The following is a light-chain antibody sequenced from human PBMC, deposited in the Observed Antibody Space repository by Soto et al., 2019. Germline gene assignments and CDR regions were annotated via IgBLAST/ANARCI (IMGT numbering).Light chain of an antibody. CDR3: QQYGGSTRT. CDR1: QSVTTQ. CDR2: GAS. J-gene: IGKJ1*01. Sequence: IVLTQSPGALSFSPWERSTLSCRASQSVTTQLAWYQQKPGQAPRLIIHGASSRATGVPDRITGSGSGTDFTLSISRLEPEDFAVYYCQQYGGSTRTFGQGTKVDIK. V-gene: IGKV3-20*01.